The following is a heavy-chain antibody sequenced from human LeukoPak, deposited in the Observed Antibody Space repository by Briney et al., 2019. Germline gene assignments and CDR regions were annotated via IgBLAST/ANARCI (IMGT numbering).Heavy chain of an antibody. CDR2: ISGSGGST. V-gene: IGHV3-23*01. CDR1: EFTFSSYA. J-gene: IGHJ6*03. CDR3: ARGDYGSGSPYYYYYMDV. Sequence: GGSLRLSCAASEFTFSSYAMSWVRQAPGKGLEWVSAISGSGGSTYYADSVKGRFTISRDNSKNTLYLQMNSLRAEDTAVYYCARGDYGSGSPYYYYYMDVWGKGTTVTISS. D-gene: IGHD3-10*01.